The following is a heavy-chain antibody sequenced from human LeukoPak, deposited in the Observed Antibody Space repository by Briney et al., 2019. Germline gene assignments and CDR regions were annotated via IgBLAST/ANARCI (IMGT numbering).Heavy chain of an antibody. CDR1: GYTFTSYG. J-gene: IGHJ5*02. Sequence: KVSXKASGYTFTSYGISWVRQAPGQGLEWMGWISAYNGNTNYAQKLQGRVTMTTDTSTSTAYMELRSLRSDDTAVYYCAREGSGSYYRYNWFDPWGQGTLVTVSS. CDR3: AREGSGSYYRYNWFDP. D-gene: IGHD1-26*01. V-gene: IGHV1-18*01. CDR2: ISAYNGNT.